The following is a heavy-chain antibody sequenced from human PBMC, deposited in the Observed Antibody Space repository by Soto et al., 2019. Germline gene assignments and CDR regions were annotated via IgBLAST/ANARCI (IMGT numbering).Heavy chain of an antibody. CDR2: FDPEDGET. CDR3: ARGGDGYNFGAVY. J-gene: IGHJ4*02. D-gene: IGHD2-21*01. CDR1: GYTLTELS. V-gene: IGHV1-24*01. Sequence: ASVKVSCKVSGYTLTELSMHWVRQAPGKGLEWMGGFDPEDGETIYAQKFQGRVTITEDTSTDTAYMELRSLRSDDTAVYYCARGGDGYNFGAVYWGQGTPVTVSS.